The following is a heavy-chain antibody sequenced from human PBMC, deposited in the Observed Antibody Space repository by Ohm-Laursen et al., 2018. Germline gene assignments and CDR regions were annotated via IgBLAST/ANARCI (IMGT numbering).Heavy chain of an antibody. V-gene: IGHV4-31*03. D-gene: IGHD6-19*01. CDR1: GGSISSGGYY. Sequence: TLSLTCTVSGGSISSGGYYWSWIRQHPGKGLEWIGYIYYSGSTYYNPSLKSRVTISVDTSKNQFSLKLSSVTAADTAVYYCARGVLPVAGYYFDYWGQGTLVTVSS. CDR2: IYYSGST. J-gene: IGHJ4*02. CDR3: ARGVLPVAGYYFDY.